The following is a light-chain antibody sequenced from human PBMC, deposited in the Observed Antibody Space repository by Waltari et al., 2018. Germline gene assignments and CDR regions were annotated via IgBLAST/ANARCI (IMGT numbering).Light chain of an antibody. V-gene: IGKV3-11*01. J-gene: IGKJ1*01. CDR2: EAS. CDR1: QSVENY. CDR3: HQYNSFPMT. Sequence: DIVLTQSPSTLSLSLGERATIPCRASQSVENYLPWYQQKPGQTPQLLVYEASNWATGIPARFSGSGSGTEFTLTISSLQSGDFAVYYCHQYNSFPMTFGQGTKLEIK.